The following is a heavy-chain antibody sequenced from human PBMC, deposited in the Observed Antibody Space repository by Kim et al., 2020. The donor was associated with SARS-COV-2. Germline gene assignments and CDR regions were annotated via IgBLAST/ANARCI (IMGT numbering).Heavy chain of an antibody. V-gene: IGHV1-3*01. J-gene: IGHJ6*02. Sequence: ASVKVSCKASGYTFTSYAMHWVRQAPGQRLEWMGWINAGNGNTKYSQKFQGRVTITRDTSASTAYMELSSLRSEDTAVYYCARGESVLLWFGELFSSNYYYYYYGMDVWGQGTTVTVSS. CDR2: INAGNGNT. D-gene: IGHD3-10*01. CDR3: ARGESVLLWFGELFSSNYYYYYYGMDV. CDR1: GYTFTSYA.